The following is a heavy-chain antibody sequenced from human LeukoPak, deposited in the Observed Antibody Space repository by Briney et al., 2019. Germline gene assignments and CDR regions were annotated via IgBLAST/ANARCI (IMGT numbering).Heavy chain of an antibody. J-gene: IGHJ4*01. CDR1: GFIFSSYG. Sequence: GGSLRLSCAASGFIFSSYGMHWVSQPPGKGLEWEAFIRNDGSNKYYADSVKGRFTISRDNSKNTLYLQMNSLRAEDTAVYYCAKDITPYSYGSDYYFDYWGQGTLVTVSS. CDR3: AKDITPYSYGSDYYFDY. D-gene: IGHD5-18*01. V-gene: IGHV3-30*02. CDR2: IRNDGSNK.